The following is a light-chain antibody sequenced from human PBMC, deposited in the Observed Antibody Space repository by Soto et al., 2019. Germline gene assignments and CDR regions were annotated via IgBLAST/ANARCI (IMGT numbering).Light chain of an antibody. CDR3: ATWDDNLNAWV. V-gene: IGLV1-44*01. Sequence: QSVLTQPPSASGTPGQRVTISCSGSSSNIGSNTVNWCQQLPGAAPKLLIYNYNQRPSGVPDRFSGSKSGTSASLAISGLQSEDEADYYCATWDDNLNAWVFGGGTKLTVL. J-gene: IGLJ3*02. CDR1: SSNIGSNT. CDR2: NYN.